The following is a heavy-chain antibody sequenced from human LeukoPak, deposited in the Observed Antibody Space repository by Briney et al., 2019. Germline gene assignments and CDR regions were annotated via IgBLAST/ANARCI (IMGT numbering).Heavy chain of an antibody. CDR1: GYTFTSYG. D-gene: IGHD5-12*01. CDR3: ARDHPLSDIVATIGYYYGMDV. CDR2: ISAYNGNT. J-gene: IGHJ6*02. V-gene: IGHV1-18*01. Sequence: RASVKVSCKASGYTFTSYGISWVRQAPGQGLEWMGWISAYNGNTNYAQKLQGRVTMTTDTSTSTAYMELRSLRSDDTAVYYCARDHPLSDIVATIGYYYGMDVWGQGTTVTVSS.